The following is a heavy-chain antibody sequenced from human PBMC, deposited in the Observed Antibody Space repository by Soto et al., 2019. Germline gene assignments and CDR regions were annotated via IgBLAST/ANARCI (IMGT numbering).Heavy chain of an antibody. CDR1: GFTFSSYS. Sequence: EVQLVESGGGLVKPGGSLRLSCAASGFTFSSYSMNWVRQAPGKGLEWVSSISGSGDHIYYADSVKGRFTISRDNAENSLSLQMNSLTAEDTAIYYCARDRYGDYAGDFWGQGTLVTVAS. J-gene: IGHJ4*02. CDR3: ARDRYGDYAGDF. D-gene: IGHD4-17*01. V-gene: IGHV3-21*01. CDR2: ISGSGDHI.